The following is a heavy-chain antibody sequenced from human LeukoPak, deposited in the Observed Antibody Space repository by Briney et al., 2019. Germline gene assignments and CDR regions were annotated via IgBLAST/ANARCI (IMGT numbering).Heavy chain of an antibody. J-gene: IGHJ4*02. CDR3: ARASIVGATDY. D-gene: IGHD1-26*01. Sequence: GGSLRVSCSASGFTFSNYGMHWVRQAPGKGLEWVAVISYDGSNKYYADSVKGRFTISRDNSKNTLYLQMNSLRAEDTAVYYCARASIVGATDYWGQGTLVTVSS. CDR1: GFTFSNYG. CDR2: ISYDGSNK. V-gene: IGHV3-30*19.